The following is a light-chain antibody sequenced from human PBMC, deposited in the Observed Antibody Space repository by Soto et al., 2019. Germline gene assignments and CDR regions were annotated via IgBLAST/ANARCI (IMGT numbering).Light chain of an antibody. CDR1: QGINSW. J-gene: IGKJ4*01. CDR3: QQASGFPLT. V-gene: IGKV1-12*01. CDR2: TAS. Sequence: DILVTQSPSSVSASVGDRVTITCRASQGINSWLAWYQQKPGLAPRLLIYTASNLQSGVPSRFSGSGSGTDFILSISSLQPEDVATYDCQQASGFPLTFGGGTKVEIK.